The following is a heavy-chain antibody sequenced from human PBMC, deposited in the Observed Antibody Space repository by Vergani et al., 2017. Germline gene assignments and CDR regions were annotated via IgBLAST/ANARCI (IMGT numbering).Heavy chain of an antibody. CDR2: IWYDGSNK. V-gene: IGHV3-33*01. Sequence: QVQLVESGGGVVQPGRSLRLSCAASGFTFSSYGMHWVRQAPGKGREWVAVIWYDGSNKYYADSVKGRFTISRDNSKNTLYLQMNRLRAEDTAVYYCARQYDFWSGYYFDYWGQGTLVTVSS. J-gene: IGHJ4*02. CDR3: ARQYDFWSGYYFDY. D-gene: IGHD3-3*01. CDR1: GFTFSSYG.